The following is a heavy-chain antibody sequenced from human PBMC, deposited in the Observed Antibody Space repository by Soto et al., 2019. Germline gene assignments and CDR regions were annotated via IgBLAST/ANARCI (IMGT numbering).Heavy chain of an antibody. D-gene: IGHD3-16*02. V-gene: IGHV1-18*01. CDR3: ARGVVMITFGGVFVIPEDF. J-gene: IGHJ4*02. CDR2: ISAYNGNT. Sequence: ASVKVSCKASGYTFISYGISWVRQAPGQGLEWMGWISAYNGNTDYAQNLQGRVTMTTDPSTSTAYMELRSLRSDDTAVYYCARGVVMITFGGVFVIPEDFWGQGTLVTVSS. CDR1: GYTFISYG.